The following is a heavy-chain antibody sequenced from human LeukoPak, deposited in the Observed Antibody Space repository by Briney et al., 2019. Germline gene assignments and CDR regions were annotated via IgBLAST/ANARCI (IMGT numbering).Heavy chain of an antibody. CDR3: ARSYYDSSGYDFGY. CDR2: IYYSGST. D-gene: IGHD3-22*01. V-gene: IGHV4-59*01. CDR1: GGSISNYY. J-gene: IGHJ4*02. Sequence: SETLSLTCTVSGGSISNYYWSWIRQPPGKGLEWIGYIYYSGSTNYNPSLKSRVTISVDTSKNQFSLKLSSVTAADTAVYYCARSYYDSSGYDFGYWGQGTLVTVSS.